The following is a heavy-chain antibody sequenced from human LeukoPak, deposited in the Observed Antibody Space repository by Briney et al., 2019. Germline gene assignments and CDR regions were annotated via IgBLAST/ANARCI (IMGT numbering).Heavy chain of an antibody. J-gene: IGHJ4*02. V-gene: IGHV3-48*01. D-gene: IGHD5-12*01. CDR3: AKGRGYVSY. CDR1: GFTFSSYS. CDR2: ISSSSSTI. Sequence: GGSLRLSCAASGFTFSSYSMNWVRQAPGKGLEWVSYISSSSSTIYYADSVKGRFTISRDNAKNSLYLQMNSLRAEDTAVYYCAKGRGYVSYWGQGTLVTVSS.